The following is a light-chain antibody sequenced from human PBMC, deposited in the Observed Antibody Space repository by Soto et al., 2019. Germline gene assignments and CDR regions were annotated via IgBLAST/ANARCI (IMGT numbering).Light chain of an antibody. Sequence: EIVMTQSPATLSVSPGERATLSCRASQSVSSDLVWYQQKPGQAPRLLIYDASTRATGIPGRFSGSGSGTEFTLSISSLQSEDFAVYDCQQYNNWPLTFGGGTKVEI. J-gene: IGKJ4*01. CDR1: QSVSSD. V-gene: IGKV3-15*01. CDR2: DAS. CDR3: QQYNNWPLT.